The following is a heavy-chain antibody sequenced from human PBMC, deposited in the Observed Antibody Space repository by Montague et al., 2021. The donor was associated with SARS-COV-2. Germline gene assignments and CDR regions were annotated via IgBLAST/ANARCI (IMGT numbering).Heavy chain of an antibody. V-gene: IGHV4-31*03. CDR3: AREKRHYCSSTSCYDNYYYYYGMDV. CDR1: GGSISSGGYY. D-gene: IGHD2-2*01. Sequence: TLSLTCTVSGGSISSGGYYWSWIRQHPGKGLEWIGYIYYSGSTYYNPSLKSRVTISVDMSKNQFSLKLSSVTAADTAVYYCAREKRHYCSSTSCYDNYYYYYGMDVWGQGTTVTVSS. CDR2: IYYSGST. J-gene: IGHJ6*02.